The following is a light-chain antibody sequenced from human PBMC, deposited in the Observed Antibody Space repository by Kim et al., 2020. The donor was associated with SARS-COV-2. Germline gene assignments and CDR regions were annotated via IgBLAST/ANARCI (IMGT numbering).Light chain of an antibody. CDR1: QSISSY. CDR2: GTS. Sequence: DIQMTQSPSSLSASVGDRVTITCRASQSISSYLNWFQQKPGKAPKLLIYGTSSLQSGVPSRFSGSGSGTDFTLTISSLQPEDFATYYCQQSYSAWTFGQGTKV. V-gene: IGKV1-39*01. CDR3: QQSYSAWT. J-gene: IGKJ1*01.